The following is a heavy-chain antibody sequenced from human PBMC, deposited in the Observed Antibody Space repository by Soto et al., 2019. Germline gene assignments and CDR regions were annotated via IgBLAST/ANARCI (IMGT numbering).Heavy chain of an antibody. CDR1: GFTFSSYW. CDR3: ARDNWNSY. V-gene: IGHV3-74*01. D-gene: IGHD1-7*01. CDR2: IHNDGSTT. Sequence: HPRGSLRLSCAASGFTFSSYWMHWVRQAPGKGLMWVSRIHNDGSTTRYADSVKGRFTISRDNAKNTLYLQMSSLRVEDTAVYYCARDNWNSYWGQGTLVTVSS. J-gene: IGHJ4*01.